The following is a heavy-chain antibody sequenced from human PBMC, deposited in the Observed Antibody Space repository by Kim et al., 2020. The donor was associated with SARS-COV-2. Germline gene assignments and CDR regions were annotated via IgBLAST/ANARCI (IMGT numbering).Heavy chain of an antibody. CDR3: AVGYCSGGSCSAFDI. D-gene: IGHD2-15*01. V-gene: IGHV4-34*01. Sequence: PSLKSRFTISVDTSKNQFSLKLSSVTAADTAVYYCAVGYCSGGSCSAFDIWGQGTMVTVSS. J-gene: IGHJ3*02.